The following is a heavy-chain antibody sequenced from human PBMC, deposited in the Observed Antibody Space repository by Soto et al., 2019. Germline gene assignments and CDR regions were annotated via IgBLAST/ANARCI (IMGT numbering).Heavy chain of an antibody. Sequence: SETLSLTCSVSSGSISSYYWSWIRQPPGKGLEWIGYVYYSGSTNYNPSLKSRVTISIDTSKNQFSLRLSSVTAADTAVYYCPAGHFWSGFSYNELKWLDPWGQGTLVTVSS. J-gene: IGHJ5*02. CDR1: SGSISSYY. CDR2: VYYSGST. CDR3: PAGHFWSGFSYNELKWLDP. D-gene: IGHD3-3*02. V-gene: IGHV4-59*01.